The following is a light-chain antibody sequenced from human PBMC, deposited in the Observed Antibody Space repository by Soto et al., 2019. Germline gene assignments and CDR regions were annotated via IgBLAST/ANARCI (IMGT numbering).Light chain of an antibody. CDR2: GAS. CDR3: LQDYNYPWT. V-gene: IGKV3D-7*01. J-gene: IGKJ1*01. Sequence: EIVLTQSPGTLSLSPGERATLSCRASQSVSSSYLAWYQQKPGQAPRLLIYGASTRATDMPGTFSGRGSGTELTLTISSLRPEDFAVYYCLQDYNYPWTFGQGTKVDIK. CDR1: QSVSSSY.